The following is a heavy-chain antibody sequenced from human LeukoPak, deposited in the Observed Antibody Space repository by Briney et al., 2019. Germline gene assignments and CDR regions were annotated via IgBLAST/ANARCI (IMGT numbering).Heavy chain of an antibody. Sequence: SVKVSCKASGGTFSSYAINWVRQAPGQGLEWMGGIIPIFGTANYAQKFQGRVTITTDESTSTAYMELRSLRSEDTAVYYCAATHFPGGHYFDYWGQGILVTVSS. CDR1: GGTFSSYA. V-gene: IGHV1-69*05. D-gene: IGHD5-24*01. J-gene: IGHJ4*02. CDR2: IIPIFGTA. CDR3: AATHFPGGHYFDY.